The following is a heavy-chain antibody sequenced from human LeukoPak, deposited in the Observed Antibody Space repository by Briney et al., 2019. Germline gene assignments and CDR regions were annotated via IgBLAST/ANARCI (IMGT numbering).Heavy chain of an antibody. D-gene: IGHD3-3*01. CDR2: IYHSGST. CDR1: GYSISSGYY. CDR3: ARARLEWLLHYFDY. Sequence: SETLSLTCTVSGYSISSGYYWGWIRQPPGEGLEWIGSIYHSGSTHYNPSLKSRVTISVDTSKNQFSLKLSSVTAADTAVYYCARARLEWLLHYFDYWGQGTLVTVSS. V-gene: IGHV4-38-2*02. J-gene: IGHJ4*02.